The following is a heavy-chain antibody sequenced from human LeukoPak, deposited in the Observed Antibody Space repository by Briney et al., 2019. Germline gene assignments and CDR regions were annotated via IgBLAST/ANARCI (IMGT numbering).Heavy chain of an antibody. CDR2: INPNSGGT. CDR3: ASSTAGQWLEGNWFDP. Sequence: GASVKVSCKASGYTFTGYYMHWVRQAPGQGLEWMGWINPNSGGTNYAQKFQGRVTMTRDTSISTAYMELSRLRSDDTAVYYCASSTAGQWLEGNWFDPWGQGTLVTVSS. V-gene: IGHV1-2*02. J-gene: IGHJ5*02. D-gene: IGHD6-19*01. CDR1: GYTFTGYY.